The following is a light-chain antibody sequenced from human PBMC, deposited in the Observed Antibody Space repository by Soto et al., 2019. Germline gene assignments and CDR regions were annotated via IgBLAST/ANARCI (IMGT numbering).Light chain of an antibody. J-gene: IGKJ4*01. Sequence: VIWMTQSPSLLSASTGDRVTISCLMSQGISSYLAWYQQKPGKAPKLLIYAASTLQSGVPSRFSGSGSGTEFTLTISSLQPEDFATYYCLQHSSFPLTFGGGTKV. CDR3: LQHSSFPLT. CDR1: QGISSY. V-gene: IGKV1D-8*03. CDR2: AAS.